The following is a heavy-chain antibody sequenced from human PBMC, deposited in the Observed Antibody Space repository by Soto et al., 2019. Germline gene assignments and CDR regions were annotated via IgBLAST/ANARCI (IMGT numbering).Heavy chain of an antibody. CDR3: SRRKTTMPTLVSAFDP. V-gene: IGHV4-39*02. J-gene: IGHJ5*02. Sequence: SETLSLTCTVSGDSITRSNFYWGWIRQPPGKGLEWLGSIFYSWSTFYNPALKSRVTFSVDTSKNHFSLKRCSVTAADTAVYDCSRRKTTMPTLVSAFDPWGQGTRVTVSS. CDR1: GDSITRSNFY. D-gene: IGHD2-2*01. CDR2: IFYSWST.